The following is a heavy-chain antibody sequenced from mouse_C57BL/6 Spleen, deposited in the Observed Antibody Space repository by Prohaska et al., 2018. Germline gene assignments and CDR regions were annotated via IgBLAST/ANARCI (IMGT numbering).Heavy chain of an antibody. J-gene: IGHJ2*01. CDR2: ISSGSSNI. CDR1: GFTFSDYA. CDR3: ANLYGNYVGY. D-gene: IGHD2-1*01. V-gene: IGHV5-17*01. Sequence: EVQLVESGGGLVKPGGSLKLSCAASGFTFSDYAMHWVGQGPEKGVEWVVYISSGSSNIYYADTVKCRFTSSRDNAKKTLFLQMTSLRYEDTAMYYCANLYGNYVGYWGQGTTLTVSS.